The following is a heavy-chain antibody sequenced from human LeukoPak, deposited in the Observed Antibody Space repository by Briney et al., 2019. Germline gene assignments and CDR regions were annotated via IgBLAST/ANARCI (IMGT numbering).Heavy chain of an antibody. CDR3: ARGYQLLEAFDI. J-gene: IGHJ3*02. CDR1: GYTFTSYG. D-gene: IGHD2-2*01. Sequence: VKVSCKASGYTFTSYGISWVRQAPGQGLEWMGWISAYNGNTNYAQKFQGRVTMTRNTSISTAYMELSSLRSEDTAVYYCARGYQLLEAFDIWGQGTMVTVSS. V-gene: IGHV1-18*01. CDR2: ISAYNGNT.